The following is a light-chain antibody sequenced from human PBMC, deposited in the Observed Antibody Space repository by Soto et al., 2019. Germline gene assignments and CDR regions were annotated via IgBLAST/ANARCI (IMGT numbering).Light chain of an antibody. V-gene: IGKV3-20*01. CDR3: QQYGSSPWT. J-gene: IGKJ1*01. Sequence: ELVLTHSPGTLSLSPGERATLSCRASQTVSSSYLAWYQQKPGQAPRLLIYGGSIRATGIPDRFSGSGSGPDFTLTISRLEPEDFAVYYCQQYGSSPWTFGQGTRWIS. CDR2: GGS. CDR1: QTVSSSY.